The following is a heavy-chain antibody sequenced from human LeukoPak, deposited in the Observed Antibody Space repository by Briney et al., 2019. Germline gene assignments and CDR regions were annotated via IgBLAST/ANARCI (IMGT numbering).Heavy chain of an antibody. D-gene: IGHD3-9*01. CDR1: GGSISSYY. CDR3: ARELWAYDILTGYDRFDP. CDR2: IYTSGST. J-gene: IGHJ5*02. V-gene: IGHV4-4*07. Sequence: PSETLFLTCTVSGGSISSYYWSWIRQPAGKGLEWIGRIYTSGSTNYNPSLKSRVTMSVDTSKNQFSLKLSSVTAADTAVYYCARELWAYDILTGYDRFDPWGQGTLVTVSS.